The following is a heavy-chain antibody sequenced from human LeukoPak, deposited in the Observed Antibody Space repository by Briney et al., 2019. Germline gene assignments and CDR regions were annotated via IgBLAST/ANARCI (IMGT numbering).Heavy chain of an antibody. CDR1: GFSFRTYG. V-gene: IGHV3-33*06. Sequence: GGSLRLSCAASGFSFRTYGMHWVRQAPGKGLEWVADICYDGSNEYYADSVKGRFTISRDNSKNTLILQMNSLKAEDTAVYYCSKDNGVFALDCWGQGTLVTVSS. CDR2: ICYDGSNE. D-gene: IGHD2-8*01. J-gene: IGHJ4*02. CDR3: SKDNGVFALDC.